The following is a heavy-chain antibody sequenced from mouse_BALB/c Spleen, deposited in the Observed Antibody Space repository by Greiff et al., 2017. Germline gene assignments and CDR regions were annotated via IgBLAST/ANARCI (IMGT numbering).Heavy chain of an antibody. J-gene: IGHJ1*01. CDR2: IDPETGGT. CDR3: TRAGVYDNWYFDV. V-gene: IGHV1-15*01. D-gene: IGHD2-12*01. CDR1: GYTFTDYE. Sequence: VQLQQSGAELMRPGASVTLSCKASGYTFTDYEMHWVKQTPVHGLEWIGAIDPETGGTAYNQKFKGKATLTADKSSSTAYMELRSLTSEDSAVYYCTRAGVYDNWYFDVWGAGTTVTVSS.